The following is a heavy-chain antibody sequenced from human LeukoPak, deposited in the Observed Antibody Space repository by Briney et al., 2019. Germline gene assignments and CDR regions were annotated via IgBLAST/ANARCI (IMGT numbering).Heavy chain of an antibody. J-gene: IGHJ5*02. V-gene: IGHV1-18*01. Sequence: ASVKVSCKASGYTFTSYGISWVRQAPGQGLEWMGWISAYNGNTNYAQKRQGRVTMTTDTSTSTAYMELRSLRSDDTAVYYCARDFPYSSRKERWFDPWGQGTLVTVSS. CDR1: GYTFTSYG. CDR3: ARDFPYSSRKERWFDP. CDR2: ISAYNGNT. D-gene: IGHD6-13*01.